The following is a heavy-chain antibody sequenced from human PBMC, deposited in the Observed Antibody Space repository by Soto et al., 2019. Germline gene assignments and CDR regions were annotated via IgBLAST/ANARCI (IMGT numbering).Heavy chain of an antibody. CDR2: ISAYNGNT. CDR1: GYTFTSYG. Sequence: ASVKVSCKASGYTFTSYGISWVRQAPGQGLEWMGWISAYNGNTNYAQKLQGRVTMTTDTSTSTAYMELRSLRSDDTAVYYCARDQGLRYFDWSNSFSWFDPWGQGTLVTVSS. D-gene: IGHD3-9*01. J-gene: IGHJ5*02. V-gene: IGHV1-18*04. CDR3: ARDQGLRYFDWSNSFSWFDP.